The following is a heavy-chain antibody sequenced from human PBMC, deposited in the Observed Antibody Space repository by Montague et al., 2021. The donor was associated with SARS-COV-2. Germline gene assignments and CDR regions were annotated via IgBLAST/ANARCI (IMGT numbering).Heavy chain of an antibody. CDR3: ARDLANLYDFWSTSYGMDV. CDR2: IYYSGXT. D-gene: IGHD3-3*01. J-gene: IGHJ6*02. Sequence: TLSLTCTVSGGSISSGGYYWSWIRQHPGKGLEWIGYIYYSGXTXYXXXXKXRVTISVDTSKNQFSLKLRSVTAADTAVYYCARDLANLYDFWSTSYGMDVWGQGTTVTVSS. CDR1: GGSISSGGYY. V-gene: IGHV4-31*03.